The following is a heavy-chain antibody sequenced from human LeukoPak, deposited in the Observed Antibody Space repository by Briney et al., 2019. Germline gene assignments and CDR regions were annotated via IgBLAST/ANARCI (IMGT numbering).Heavy chain of an antibody. D-gene: IGHD3-22*01. CDR1: GFTFSSYG. J-gene: IGHJ4*02. CDR3: ARDSSWPGSHYYDSSGYSY. CDR2: ISYDGSNK. V-gene: IGHV3-30*03. Sequence: PGRSLRLSCAASGFTFSSYGMHWVRQAPGKGLEWVAVISYDGSNKYYADSVEGRFTISRDNSKNTLYLQMNSLRAEDTAVYYCARDSSWPGSHYYDSSGYSYWGQGTLVTVSS.